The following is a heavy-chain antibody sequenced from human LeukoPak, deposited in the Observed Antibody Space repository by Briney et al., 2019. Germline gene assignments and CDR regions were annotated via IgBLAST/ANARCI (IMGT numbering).Heavy chain of an antibody. J-gene: IGHJ3*02. CDR1: GYTFTSYA. D-gene: IGHD1-26*01. V-gene: IGHV1-3*01. Sequence: GASVKVSCKATGYTFTSYAMHWVRQAPGQRLEWMGWINAGNGNTKYSQKFQGRVTITRDTSASTVYMELSSLRSEDTAVYYCARDLVSGGELPDIWGQGTMVTVSS. CDR2: INAGNGNT. CDR3: ARDLVSGGELPDI.